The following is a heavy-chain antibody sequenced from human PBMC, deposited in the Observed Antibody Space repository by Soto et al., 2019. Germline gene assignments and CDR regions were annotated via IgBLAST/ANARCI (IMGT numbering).Heavy chain of an antibody. J-gene: IGHJ6*03. D-gene: IGHD2-2*01. CDR1: GGSISSYY. V-gene: IGHV4-59*08. CDR3: ARLMRVWDCSSTSCAHWDYYYYMDV. Sequence: SETLSLTCTVSGGSISSYYWSWIRQPPGKGLEWIGYIYYSGSTNYNPSLKSRVTISVDTSKNQFSLKLSSVTAADTAVYYCARLMRVWDCSSTSCAHWDYYYYMDVWGKGTKVTVSS. CDR2: IYYSGST.